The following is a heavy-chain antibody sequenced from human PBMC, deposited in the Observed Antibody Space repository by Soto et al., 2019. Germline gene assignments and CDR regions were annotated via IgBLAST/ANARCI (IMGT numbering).Heavy chain of an antibody. CDR3: ARGVVITSYYYYYGMDV. Sequence: ASVKVSCKASGYTFTGYYMHWVRQASGQGLEWMGWINPNSGGTNYAQKFQGWVTMTRDTSISTAYMELSRLRSDDTAVYYCARGVVITSYYYYYGMDVWGQGTTVTVSS. J-gene: IGHJ6*02. CDR1: GYTFTGYY. D-gene: IGHD3-22*01. CDR2: INPNSGGT. V-gene: IGHV1-2*04.